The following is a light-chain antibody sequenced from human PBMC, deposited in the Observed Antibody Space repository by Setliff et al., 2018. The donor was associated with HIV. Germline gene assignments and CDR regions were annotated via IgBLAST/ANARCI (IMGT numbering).Light chain of an antibody. J-gene: IGLJ1*01. CDR1: SSDVGGYNY. CDR3: SSYATSSIPYV. CDR2: DVS. Sequence: QSVLTQPASVSGSPGQSITISCTGTSSDVGGYNYVSWYQQHPGEAPKLMIYDVSIRLSGVSNRFSGSKSGNTASLTISGLQAEDEANYYCSSYATSSIPYVFGTGTKVTVL. V-gene: IGLV2-14*03.